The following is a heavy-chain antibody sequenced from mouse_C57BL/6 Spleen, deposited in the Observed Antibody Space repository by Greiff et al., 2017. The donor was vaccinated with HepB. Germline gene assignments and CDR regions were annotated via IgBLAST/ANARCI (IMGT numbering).Heavy chain of an antibody. Sequence: VQGVESGPGLVAPSQSLSITCTVSGFSLTSYGVHWVRQPPGKGLEWLVVIWSDGSTTYNSALKSRLSISKDNSKSQVFVKMNSLQTDDTAMYYCARHDYDYDGYAMDYWGQGTSVTVSS. J-gene: IGHJ4*01. D-gene: IGHD2-4*01. CDR1: GFSLTSYG. V-gene: IGHV2-6-1*01. CDR2: IWSDGST. CDR3: ARHDYDYDGYAMDY.